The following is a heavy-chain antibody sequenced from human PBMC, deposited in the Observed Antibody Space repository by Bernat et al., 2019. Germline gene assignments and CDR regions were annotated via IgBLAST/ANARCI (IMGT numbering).Heavy chain of an antibody. D-gene: IGHD3-10*01. V-gene: IGHV3-30*03. CDR3: AREGITMVPGNNYGYVIPKSFDY. J-gene: IGHJ4*02. Sequence: QVQLVESGGGVVQPGRSLRLSCAASGFTFSSYGMHWVRQAPGKGLEWVAVISYDGSNKYYADSVKGRFTISRDNSKNTLYLQMNSLRSEDTAVYYCAREGITMVPGNNYGYVIPKSFDYWGQGTLVTVSS. CDR1: GFTFSSYG. CDR2: ISYDGSNK.